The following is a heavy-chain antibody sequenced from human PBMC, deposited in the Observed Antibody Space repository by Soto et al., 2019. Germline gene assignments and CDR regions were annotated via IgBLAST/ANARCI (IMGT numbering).Heavy chain of an antibody. J-gene: IGHJ5*02. CDR3: AQREGAVQGWFDP. D-gene: IGHD1-1*01. CDR2: IYYTGIT. V-gene: IGHV4-31*03. Sequence: ASETLSLTCTVSGGSITSGGYYWSWLRQLPGKGLEWIGYIYYTGITYYNPSLKSRVTISVDTSKNQFFVKLSSVTAAGTAVYYCAQREGAVQGWFDPWGQGTLVTVSS. CDR1: GGSITSGGYY.